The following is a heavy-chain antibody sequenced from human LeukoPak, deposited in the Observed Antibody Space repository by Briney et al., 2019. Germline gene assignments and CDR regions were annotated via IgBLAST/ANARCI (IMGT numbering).Heavy chain of an antibody. CDR2: INHSGST. CDR3: ARHTVTIPYFDY. V-gene: IGHV4-34*01. J-gene: IGHJ4*02. Sequence: GSLRLSCAASGLTFSSYGMHWVRQPPGKGLEWIGEINHSGSTNYNPSLKSRVTISVDTSKNQFSLKLSSVTAADTAVYYCARHTVTIPYFDYWGQGTLVTVSS. D-gene: IGHD4-11*01. CDR1: GLTFSSYG.